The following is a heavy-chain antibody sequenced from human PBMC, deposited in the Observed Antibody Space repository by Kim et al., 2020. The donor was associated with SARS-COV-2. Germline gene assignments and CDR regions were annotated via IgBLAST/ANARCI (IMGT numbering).Heavy chain of an antibody. CDR3: AKEGIAARANAFDI. J-gene: IGHJ3*02. Sequence: ADPGKGRFTISRDNSKNTLYLQMNSLRAEDTAVYYCAKEGIAARANAFDIWGQGTMVTVSS. V-gene: IGHV3-23*01. D-gene: IGHD6-6*01.